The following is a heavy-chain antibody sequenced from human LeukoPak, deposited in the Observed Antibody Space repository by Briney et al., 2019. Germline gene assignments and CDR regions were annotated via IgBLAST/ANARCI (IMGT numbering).Heavy chain of an antibody. D-gene: IGHD5-18*01. CDR2: ISADGGST. V-gene: IGHV3-64*01. CDR1: GFMFSNYD. Sequence: PGGSLRLSCAASGFMFSNYDMHWVRQAPGKGLEYVSHISADGGSTNYAISVKGRFTISRDNSKNTLYLQMGSLRAEDMAVYYCAGGRGYIYGSDYWGQGTLVTVSS. J-gene: IGHJ4*02. CDR3: AGGRGYIYGSDY.